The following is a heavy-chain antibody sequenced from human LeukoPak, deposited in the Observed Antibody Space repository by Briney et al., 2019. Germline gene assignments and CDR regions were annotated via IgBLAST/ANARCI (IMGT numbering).Heavy chain of an antibody. CDR3: ARTAEATVTRDYYYYYMDV. J-gene: IGHJ6*03. CDR1: GYTFTSYG. D-gene: IGHD4-11*01. CDR2: ISAYNGNT. V-gene: IGHV1-18*01. Sequence: ASVKVSCKASGYTFTSYGISWVRQAPGQGLEWMGWISAYNGNTNYAQKFQGRVTITADKSTSTAYMELSSLRSEDTAVYYCARTAEATVTRDYYYYYMDVWGKGTTVTVSS.